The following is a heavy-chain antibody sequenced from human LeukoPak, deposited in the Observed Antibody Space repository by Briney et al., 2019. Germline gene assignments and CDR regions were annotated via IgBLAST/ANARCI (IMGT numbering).Heavy chain of an antibody. CDR3: ARDASTINFDH. J-gene: IGHJ4*02. V-gene: IGHV7-4-1*02. Sequence: ASVKVSCKASGYTFIGNSINWLRQAPGQGLEWMGWINTNTRNPTYAQDFTGRFVFSLDTSVSTAYLQINSLEAEDTAVYYRARDASTINFDHWGQGTLVTVSS. CDR1: GYTFIGNS. D-gene: IGHD5/OR15-5a*01. CDR2: INTNTRNP.